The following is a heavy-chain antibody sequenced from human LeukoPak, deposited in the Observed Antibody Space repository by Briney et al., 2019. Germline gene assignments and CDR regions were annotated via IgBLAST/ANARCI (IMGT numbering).Heavy chain of an antibody. CDR3: ARDDSSGYYFDY. CDR1: GGSFSGYY. Sequence: SETLSLTCTVYGGSFSGYYWSWIRQPPGKGLEWIGEINHSGSTNYNPSLKSRVTISVDTSKNQFSLKLSSVTAADTAVYYCARDDSSGYYFDYWGQGTLVTVSS. V-gene: IGHV4-34*01. CDR2: INHSGST. J-gene: IGHJ4*02. D-gene: IGHD3-22*01.